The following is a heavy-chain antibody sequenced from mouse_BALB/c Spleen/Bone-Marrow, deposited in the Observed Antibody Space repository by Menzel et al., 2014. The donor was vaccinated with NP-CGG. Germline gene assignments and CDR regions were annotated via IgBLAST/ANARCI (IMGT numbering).Heavy chain of an antibody. Sequence: QVQLQQSGAELAKPGASVKMSCKASGYTFTSYWMHWVKQRPGQGLEWIGYINPSTGYTEYNQKFKDKATLTADKSSSTAYMQLSSLTSEDSAVYYCARGYYGSSLVYWGQGTLVTVSP. D-gene: IGHD1-1*01. CDR2: INPSTGYT. J-gene: IGHJ3*01. CDR1: GYTFTSYW. V-gene: IGHV1-7*01. CDR3: ARGYYGSSLVY.